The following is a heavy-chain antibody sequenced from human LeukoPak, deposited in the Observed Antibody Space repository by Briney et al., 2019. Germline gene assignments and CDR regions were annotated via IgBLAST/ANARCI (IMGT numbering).Heavy chain of an antibody. CDR1: GGTFSSYA. V-gene: IGHV1-69*05. J-gene: IGHJ5*02. CDR3: ARSDHLPNWFDP. Sequence: SVKVSCKASGGTFSSYAISWVRQAPGQGLEWMGGIIPIFGTANYAQKFQGRVTITTDESTSTAYMELSSLRSEDTAVYYRARSDHLPNWFDPWGQGTLVTVSS. CDR2: IIPIFGTA.